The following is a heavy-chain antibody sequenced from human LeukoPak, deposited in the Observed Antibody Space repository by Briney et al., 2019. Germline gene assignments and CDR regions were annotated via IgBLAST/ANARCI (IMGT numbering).Heavy chain of an antibody. CDR2: IKQDGSEK. CDR1: GFSFGSYW. V-gene: IGHV3-7*01. CDR3: ARVNYYYGMDV. Sequence: GGSLGLSCAASGFSFGSYWMSWVRQAPGKGLEWVANIKQDGSEKYYVDSVKGRFTISRDNAKNSLYLQMNGLRAEDTAVYYCARVNYYYGMDVWGQGTTVTVSS. J-gene: IGHJ6*02.